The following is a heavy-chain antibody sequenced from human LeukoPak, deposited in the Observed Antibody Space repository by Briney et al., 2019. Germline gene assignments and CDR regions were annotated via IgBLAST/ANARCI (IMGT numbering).Heavy chain of an antibody. V-gene: IGHV3-30*03. D-gene: IGHD3-22*01. Sequence: GGSLRLSCAASGFTFSSYGMHWVRQAPVKGLEWVAVISDDGSDKYYADSVKGRFTISRDNSKNTLYLQTNSLRAEDTAVYYCTSSSVFDYWGQGTLVTVSS. J-gene: IGHJ4*02. CDR3: TSSSVFDY. CDR1: GFTFSSYG. CDR2: ISDDGSDK.